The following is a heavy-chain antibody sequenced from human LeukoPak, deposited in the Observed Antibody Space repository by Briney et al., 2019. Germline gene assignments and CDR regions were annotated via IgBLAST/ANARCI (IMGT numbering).Heavy chain of an antibody. V-gene: IGHV3-30*02. Sequence: PGGSLRLSCAASGFTFSNYGVHWGRQAPGRGLEWVSFIRYDGSDKYYADSVKGRFTISRDNSKNTLYLQMNSLRAEDTAVYHCAKAPSRGYDTSGYSSWGQGTLVTVSS. J-gene: IGHJ5*02. CDR3: AKAPSRGYDTSGYSS. CDR2: IRYDGSDK. D-gene: IGHD3-22*01. CDR1: GFTFSNYG.